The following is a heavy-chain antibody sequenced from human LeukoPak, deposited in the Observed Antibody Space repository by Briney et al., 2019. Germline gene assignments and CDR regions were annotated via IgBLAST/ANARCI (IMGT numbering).Heavy chain of an antibody. V-gene: IGHV4-59*08. Sequence: PSETLSLTCTVSGGSISNYFLSWIRQPPGKGLEWIAYIYSSGNTNYNPSLRGRVTISVDTSKNQFSLKMNSVTAADTAVYYCARHPSWPDYGGTFDYWGQGALVIVSS. CDR2: IYSSGNT. CDR1: GGSISNYF. CDR3: ARHPSWPDYGGTFDY. J-gene: IGHJ4*02. D-gene: IGHD4-17*01.